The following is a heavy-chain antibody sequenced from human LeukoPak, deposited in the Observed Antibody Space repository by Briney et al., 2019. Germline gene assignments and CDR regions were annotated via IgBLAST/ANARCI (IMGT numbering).Heavy chain of an antibody. CDR1: GYTFTSYG. J-gene: IGHJ5*02. CDR2: ISAYNGNT. Sequence: ASVKVSCKASGYTFTSYGISWVRQAPGQGLEWMGWISAYNGNTSYAQKLQGRVTMTTDTSTSTAYMELRSLRSDDTAVYYCARDLLVVGATYWFDPWGQGTLVTVSS. V-gene: IGHV1-18*01. D-gene: IGHD1-26*01. CDR3: ARDLLVVGATYWFDP.